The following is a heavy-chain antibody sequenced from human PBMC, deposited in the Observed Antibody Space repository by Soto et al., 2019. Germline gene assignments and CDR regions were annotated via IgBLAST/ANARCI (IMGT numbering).Heavy chain of an antibody. J-gene: IGHJ4*02. CDR3: ATMGTPATGLYFFDY. CDR2: IYYSGST. D-gene: IGHD2-15*01. Sequence: SETLSLTCTVSGGSISSYYWSWIRQPPGKGLEWIGYIYYSGSTNYNPSLKSRVTISVDTSKNQFSLKLRSVTAADTAVYYCATMGTPATGLYFFDYWGQGSLVTVS. CDR1: GGSISSYY. V-gene: IGHV4-59*01.